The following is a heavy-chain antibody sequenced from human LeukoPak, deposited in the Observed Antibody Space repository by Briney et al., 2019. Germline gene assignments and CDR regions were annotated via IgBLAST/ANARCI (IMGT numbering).Heavy chain of an antibody. CDR1: GGSISSGGYY. CDR3: ARARDTAMEPALFDY. CDR2: IYYSGTT. Sequence: SETLSLTCTVSGGSISSGGYYWSWIRQHPEKGLEWIGYIYYSGTTYYNPSLKSRVTISADTSKNQFSLKLTSVTAADTAVYYCARARDTAMEPALFDYWGQGTLVTVSS. J-gene: IGHJ4*02. V-gene: IGHV4-31*03. D-gene: IGHD5-18*01.